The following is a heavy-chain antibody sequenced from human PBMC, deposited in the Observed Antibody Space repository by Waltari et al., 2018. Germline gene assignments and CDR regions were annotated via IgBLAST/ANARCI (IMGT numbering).Heavy chain of an antibody. V-gene: IGHV4-34*01. Sequence: QVQLQQWGAGLLKPSETLSLTCAVYGGSFSGYYWSWIRQPPGKGLEWIGEINHSGSNNYNPSLKSRVTISVDTSKNQFSLKLSSVTAADTAVYYCARRLVNEYYFDYWGQGTLVTVSA. CDR1: GGSFSGYY. CDR3: ARRLVNEYYFDY. CDR2: INHSGSN. D-gene: IGHD6-19*01. J-gene: IGHJ4*02.